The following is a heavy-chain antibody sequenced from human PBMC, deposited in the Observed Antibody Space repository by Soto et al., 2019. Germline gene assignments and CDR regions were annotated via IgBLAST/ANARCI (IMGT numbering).Heavy chain of an antibody. CDR2: INHSGST. CDR3: ARVRTTRSSVFLAEDAFDI. D-gene: IGHD4-17*01. V-gene: IGHV4-34*01. J-gene: IGHJ3*02. CDR1: GGSFSGYY. Sequence: SETLSLTCAVYGGSFSGYYWSWIRQPPGKGLEWIGEINHSGSTNYNPSLKSRVTISVDTSKNQFSLKLSSVTAADTAVYYCARVRTTRSSVFLAEDAFDIWGQGTMVTVSS.